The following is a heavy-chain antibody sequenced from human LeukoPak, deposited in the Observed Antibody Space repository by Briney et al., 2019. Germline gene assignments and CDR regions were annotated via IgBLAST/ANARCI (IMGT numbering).Heavy chain of an antibody. V-gene: IGHV3-11*03. CDR2: ISPSSSYT. J-gene: IGHJ4*02. CDR3: AKFSPMTASHYFDF. D-gene: IGHD2-21*02. CDR1: GFTFSDYY. Sequence: PGGSLRLSCAASGFTFSDYYMSWIRQAPGKGLEWVSYISPSSSYTDYADSVKGRFTISRDNAKNSLYLQMNSLRAEDTAVYSCAKFSPMTASHYFDFWGQGTLVTVYS.